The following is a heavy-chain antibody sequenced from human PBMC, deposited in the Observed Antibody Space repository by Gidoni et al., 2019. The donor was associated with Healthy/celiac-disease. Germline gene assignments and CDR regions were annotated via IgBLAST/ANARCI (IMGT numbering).Heavy chain of an antibody. V-gene: IGHV3-43*01. D-gene: IGHD4-17*01. CDR3: AKGHNDYGIDY. Sequence: EVQLVESGGVVVQPGGSLRLSCAASGFTFDDYTMHWVRQAPGKGLEWVSLISWDGGSTYYADSVKGRFTIVRDNSKNSLYLQMNSLRTEDTALYYCAKGHNDYGIDYWGQGTLVTVSS. J-gene: IGHJ4*02. CDR2: ISWDGGST. CDR1: GFTFDDYT.